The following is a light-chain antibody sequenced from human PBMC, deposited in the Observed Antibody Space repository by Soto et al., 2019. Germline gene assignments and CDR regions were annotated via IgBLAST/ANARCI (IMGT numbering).Light chain of an antibody. V-gene: IGKV3-11*01. Sequence: EIVLTQSPATLSLSPGERATLSCRASQSVSSYLAWYQQKPGQALRLLIYDASNSATGIPARFSGSWSGTDFTLTTSSLEPENFADYYCQQRSKSWTFGQGTEVESK. CDR3: QQRSKSWT. CDR1: QSVSSY. CDR2: DAS. J-gene: IGKJ1*01.